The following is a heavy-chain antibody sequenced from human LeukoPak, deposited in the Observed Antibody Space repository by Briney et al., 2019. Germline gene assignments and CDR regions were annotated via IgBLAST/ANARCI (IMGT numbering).Heavy chain of an antibody. CDR3: ARNYYGSGIYYNPGGY. CDR2: ISAYNGNT. D-gene: IGHD3-10*01. V-gene: IGHV1-18*01. J-gene: IGHJ4*02. CDR1: GYTFTSYG. Sequence: GASVKVSCKASGYTFTSYGISWVRQAPGQGLEWMGWISAYNGNTNYAQKFQGRVTMTRDTSISTVYMELNWLRFDDTAVYFCARNYYGSGIYYNPGGYWGQGTLVTVSS.